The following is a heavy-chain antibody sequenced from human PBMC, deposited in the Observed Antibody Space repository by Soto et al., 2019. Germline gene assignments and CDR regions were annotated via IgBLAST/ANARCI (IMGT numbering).Heavy chain of an antibody. CDR1: GDSISSGDYY. Sequence: SETLSLTCTVSGDSISSGDYYWSWIRQPPGKGLEWIGHIFDSGTTYTNPSLRSQVAISLDTSKNHFSLTLSSVTAADTAVYYCARGPSGDKVHYWGQGALVTVSS. CDR2: IFDSGTT. CDR3: ARGPSGDKVHY. V-gene: IGHV4-30-4*01. J-gene: IGHJ4*02. D-gene: IGHD7-27*01.